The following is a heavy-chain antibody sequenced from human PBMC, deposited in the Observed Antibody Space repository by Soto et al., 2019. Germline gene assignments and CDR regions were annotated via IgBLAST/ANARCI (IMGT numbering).Heavy chain of an antibody. D-gene: IGHD3-16*02. Sequence: QVQLQESGPGLVKPSQTLSLTCTVSGASISSGGYYWGWIRQHPGKGLEWIGFIYYIGTSYYNPSLEIRITLSVGTAQNHFSRNLTSVTAADTAVYYCARVLRDVLSDRYYWYFDLWGRGTLVTVSS. CDR2: IYYIGTS. CDR1: GASISSGGYY. V-gene: IGHV4-31*03. CDR3: ARVLRDVLSDRYYWYFDL. J-gene: IGHJ2*01.